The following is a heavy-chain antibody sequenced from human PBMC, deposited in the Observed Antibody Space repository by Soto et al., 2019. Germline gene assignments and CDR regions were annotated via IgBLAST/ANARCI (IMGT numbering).Heavy chain of an antibody. J-gene: IGHJ4*02. D-gene: IGHD2-21*01. CDR1: GGSIASYY. CDR3: AGGVSAGPLDCDC. CDR2: IAYGGTT. Sequence: PSETLSLTCSFSGGSIASYYWTWIRQPPGKGLEWIGYIAYGGTTNYNPSLKRRVTISVDTSKIHFSLRLTTVTAADQAGYPSAGGVSAGPLDCDCWGRGTLVTVCS. V-gene: IGHV4-59*01.